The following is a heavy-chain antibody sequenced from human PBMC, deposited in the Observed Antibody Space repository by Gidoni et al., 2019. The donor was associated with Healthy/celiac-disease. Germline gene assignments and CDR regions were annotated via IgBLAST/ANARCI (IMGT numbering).Heavy chain of an antibody. CDR1: GFTFSSYS. Sequence: EVQLVESGGGLVKPGGSLRLSCAASGFTFSSYSRNWVRQAPGKGLEWVSSISSSSIYIYYADSVKGRFTISRDNAKNSLYLQMNSLRAEDTAVYYCARDIAAAVDYWGQGTLVTVSS. J-gene: IGHJ4*02. V-gene: IGHV3-21*01. CDR3: ARDIAAAVDY. D-gene: IGHD6-13*01. CDR2: ISSSSIYI.